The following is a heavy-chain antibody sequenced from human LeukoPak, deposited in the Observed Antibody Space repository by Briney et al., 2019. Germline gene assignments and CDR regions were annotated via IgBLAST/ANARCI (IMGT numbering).Heavy chain of an antibody. J-gene: IGHJ3*02. CDR2: INPNSGGT. V-gene: IGHV1-2*02. CDR3: ARVTITTMNAFDI. CDR1: GYTFTFTGYY. Sequence: ASLKVSCKASGYTFTFTGYYMHWVRQAPGQGLEWMGWINPNSGGTNYEQKFQGRVTMTRDTSISTAYMELSRLRSDDTAVDYCARVTITTMNAFDIWGQGTMVTVSS. D-gene: IGHD4-11*01.